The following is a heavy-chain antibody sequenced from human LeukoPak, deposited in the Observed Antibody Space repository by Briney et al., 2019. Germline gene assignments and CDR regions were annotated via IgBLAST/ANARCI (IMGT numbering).Heavy chain of an antibody. CDR2: ISWNSGSI. Sequence: PGGSLRLSCAASGFTFDDYAMHWVRQAPGKGLEWVSGISWNSGSIGYADSVKGRFTISRDNAKNSLYLQMNSLRAEDTALYYCAKDRVRYCSSTSCYPDYWGQGTLATVSS. CDR1: GFTFDDYA. D-gene: IGHD2-2*01. J-gene: IGHJ4*02. CDR3: AKDRVRYCSSTSCYPDY. V-gene: IGHV3-9*01.